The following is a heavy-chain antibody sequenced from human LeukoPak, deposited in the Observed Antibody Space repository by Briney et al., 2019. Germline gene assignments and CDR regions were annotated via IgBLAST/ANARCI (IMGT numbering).Heavy chain of an antibody. Sequence: QPGRSLRLSCAASGFTFSSYGMYWVRQAPGKGLEWVAVISYDGSNKYYADSVKGRFTISRDNSKNTLYLQMNSLRAEDTAVYYCAKGRSAAGYYFDYWGQGTLVTVSS. J-gene: IGHJ4*02. CDR1: GFTFSSYG. D-gene: IGHD6-13*01. V-gene: IGHV3-30*18. CDR3: AKGRSAAGYYFDY. CDR2: ISYDGSNK.